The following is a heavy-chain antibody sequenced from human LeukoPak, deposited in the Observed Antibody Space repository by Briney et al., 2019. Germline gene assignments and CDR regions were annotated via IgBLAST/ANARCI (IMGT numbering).Heavy chain of an antibody. CDR2: IIPIFGIA. D-gene: IGHD2-15*01. V-gene: IGHV1-69*13. J-gene: IGHJ5*02. CDR1: GGTFGSYA. CDR3: ARQFVVVVAATSRSRYNWFDP. Sequence: SVKVSCKASGGTFGSYAISWVRQAPGQGLEWMGGIIPIFGIANYAQKFQGRVTITPDESTSTDYMELRSLKSENTAVYYCARQFVVVVAATSRSRYNWFDPWGQGTLVTVSS.